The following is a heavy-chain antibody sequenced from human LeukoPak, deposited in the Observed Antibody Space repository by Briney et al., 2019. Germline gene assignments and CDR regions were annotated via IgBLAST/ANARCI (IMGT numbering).Heavy chain of an antibody. CDR2: IYYSGST. V-gene: IGHV4-39*07. Sequence: KPSETLSLTCTVSGGSISSSSYYWGWIRQPPGKGLEWIGSIYYSGSTYYNPSLKSRVTISVDTSKNQFSLKLSSVTAADTAVYYCARVLVNSSGPYFDYWGQGTLVTVSS. D-gene: IGHD3-22*01. CDR3: ARVLVNSSGPYFDY. CDR1: GGSISSSSYY. J-gene: IGHJ4*02.